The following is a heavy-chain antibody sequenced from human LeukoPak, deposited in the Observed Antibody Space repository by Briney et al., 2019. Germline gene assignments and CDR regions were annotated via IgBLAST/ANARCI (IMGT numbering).Heavy chain of an antibody. Sequence: SETLSLTCTVSGVSIITYFWTWTRQPPGKGLEWIGNIHDSGTTNYNPSLKSRVTMSVGTSKNQFSLKLSSVTAADTAMYYCVLGARPSGYWGQGTLVTVSS. CDR2: IHDSGTT. V-gene: IGHV4-59*01. CDR3: VLGARPSGY. J-gene: IGHJ4*02. CDR1: GVSIITYF. D-gene: IGHD1-26*01.